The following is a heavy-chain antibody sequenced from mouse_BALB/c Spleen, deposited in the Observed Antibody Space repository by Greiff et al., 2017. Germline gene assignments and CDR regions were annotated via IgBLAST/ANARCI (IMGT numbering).Heavy chain of an antibody. V-gene: IGHV5-17*02. CDR1: GFTFSSFG. CDR3: ARSRDYDGGAWFAY. CDR2: ISSGSSTI. D-gene: IGHD2-4*01. J-gene: IGHJ3*01. Sequence: EVQLVESGGGLVQPGGSRKLSCAASGFTFSSFGMHWVRQAPEKGLEWVAYISSGSSTIYYADTVKGRFTISRDNPKNTLFLQMTSLRSEDTAMYYCARSRDYDGGAWFAYWGQGTLVTVSA.